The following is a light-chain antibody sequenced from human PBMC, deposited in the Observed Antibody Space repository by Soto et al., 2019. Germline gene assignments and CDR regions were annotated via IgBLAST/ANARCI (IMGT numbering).Light chain of an antibody. J-gene: IGKJ5*01. CDR3: MQALQTSIT. CDR1: QSLLHSNGYNY. V-gene: IGKV2-28*01. CDR2: LGS. Sequence: DIVMTQSPLSLPVTPGEPASISCRSSQSLLHSNGYNYLDWYLQKPGQSPQLLIYLGSNRASGVPYRFSGSGSGTDFTLKISRVEAEDFGVYYCMQALQTSITFGQGTRLEIK.